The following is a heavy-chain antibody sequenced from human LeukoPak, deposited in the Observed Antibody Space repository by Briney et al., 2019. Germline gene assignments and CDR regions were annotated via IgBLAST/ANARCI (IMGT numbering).Heavy chain of an antibody. CDR1: GYIFTNFG. D-gene: IGHD6-13*01. CDR2: ISGYNGNT. J-gene: IGHJ4*02. Sequence: ASVKVSCKASGYIFTNFGISWVRQARGQGLEWMGWISGYNGNTKYVQKFQGRVTMTRDTSISTAYMELSRLRSDDTAVYYCARSIAAAFDYWGQGTLVTVSS. V-gene: IGHV1-18*01. CDR3: ARSIAAAFDY.